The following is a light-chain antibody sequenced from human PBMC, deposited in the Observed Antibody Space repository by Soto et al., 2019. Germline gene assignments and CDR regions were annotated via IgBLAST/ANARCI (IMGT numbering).Light chain of an antibody. CDR2: AAS. V-gene: IGKV3-20*01. Sequence: EIVLTQSPGTLSLSPGERATLSCRASQSVTSNYLAWYQQKPGQAPRLLVYAASARAAGIPDRFRGSGSGTDFTLTISRLEPEDFAMYYWQQYHNSPRTFGQGTKVEIK. CDR3: QQYHNSPRT. J-gene: IGKJ1*01. CDR1: QSVTSNY.